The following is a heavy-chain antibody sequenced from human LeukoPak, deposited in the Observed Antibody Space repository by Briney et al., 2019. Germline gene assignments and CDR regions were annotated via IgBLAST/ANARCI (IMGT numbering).Heavy chain of an antibody. Sequence: SETLSLTCTVSGDSISNRNCWTWVRQPPGKGLEWIGEINHNGATNDKPSLNSRVTMSLDKSKNQFSLKLNSVTAADTAVSYCVRNAGNSDYDSWGQGTLVTVSS. V-gene: IGHV4-4*02. CDR3: VRNAGNSDYDS. J-gene: IGHJ4*02. CDR2: INHNGAT. CDR1: GDSISNRNC. D-gene: IGHD4-23*01.